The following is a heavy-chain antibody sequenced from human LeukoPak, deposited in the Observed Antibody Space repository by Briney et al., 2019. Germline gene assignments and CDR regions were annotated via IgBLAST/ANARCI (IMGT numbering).Heavy chain of an antibody. J-gene: IGHJ4*02. CDR1: GFTFSSYG. V-gene: IGHV3-30*18. CDR2: ISYDGSNK. CDR3: AKTGRETAVFDY. Sequence: GRSLRLSCVASGFTFSSYGMHWVRQAPGKGLEWVAVISYDGSNKYYADSVKGRFTISRDNSKNTLYLQMNSLRAEDTAVYYCAKTGRETAVFDYWGQGTLVTVSS.